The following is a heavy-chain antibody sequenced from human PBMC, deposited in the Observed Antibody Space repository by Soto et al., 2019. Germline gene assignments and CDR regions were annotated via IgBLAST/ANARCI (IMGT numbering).Heavy chain of an antibody. J-gene: IGHJ5*02. CDR2: IYYSGST. V-gene: IGHV4-30-4*01. D-gene: IGHD4-17*01. CDR1: GSSINSNTYY. CDR3: AREHTVTTWFDP. Sequence: SETLSLTCTVSGSSINSNTYYWSWIRQPPGKGLEWIGYIYYSGSTYYSPSLKSRVTISIDTSKNQFSLKLTSVTAADTAVYFCAREHTVTTWFDPWGQGTLVTVSS.